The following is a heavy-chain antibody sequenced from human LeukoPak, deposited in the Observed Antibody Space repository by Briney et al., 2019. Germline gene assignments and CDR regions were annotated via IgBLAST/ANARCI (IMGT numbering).Heavy chain of an antibody. CDR3: ATTISSHIAAASGVAFDI. V-gene: IGHV1-24*01. J-gene: IGHJ3*02. Sequence: ASVKVSCKVSGYTLTELSMHWVRQAPGKGLEWMGGFDPEDGETIYAQKFQGRVTMTEDTSTDTAYMELSSLRSEDTAVHYCATTISSHIAAASGVAFDIWGQGTMVTVSS. D-gene: IGHD6-13*01. CDR1: GYTLTELS. CDR2: FDPEDGET.